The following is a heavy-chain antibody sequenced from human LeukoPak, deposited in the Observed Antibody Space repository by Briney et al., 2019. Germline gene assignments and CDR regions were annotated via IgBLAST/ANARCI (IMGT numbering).Heavy chain of an antibody. CDR1: GYTFTSYA. Sequence: ASVKVSCKASGYTFTSYAMNWVRQAPGQGLEWMGWIAPRSGATTYSQKFQDRVTMTRDTSITTTYLELATLRSDDTAVYYCARDGSVESGHYYFDFWGQGTLVTVSS. CDR2: IAPRSGAT. J-gene: IGHJ4*02. V-gene: IGHV1-2*02. D-gene: IGHD2-2*03. CDR3: ARDGSVESGHYYFDF.